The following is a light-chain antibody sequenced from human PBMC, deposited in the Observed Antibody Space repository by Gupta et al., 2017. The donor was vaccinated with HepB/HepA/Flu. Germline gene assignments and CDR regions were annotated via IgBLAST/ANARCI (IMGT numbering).Light chain of an antibody. V-gene: IGLV2-14*01. CDR3: SSYTIIRWV. Sequence: QSALTQPAYASGSTGKSFPIPCPGTGSDLGNNNYLSWYQQHPGKAPKVIIYNDRNHPSGVSNRFSGSKSNNTASLTISGLHADDEGDYCCSSYTIIRWVFGVGTKLTVL. J-gene: IGLJ3*02. CDR2: NDR. CDR1: GSDLGNNNY.